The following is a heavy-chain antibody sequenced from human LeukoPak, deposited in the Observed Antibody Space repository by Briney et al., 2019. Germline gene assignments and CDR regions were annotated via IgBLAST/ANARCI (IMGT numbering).Heavy chain of an antibody. V-gene: IGHV4-59*01. J-gene: IGHJ5*01. CDR1: GASIRSYF. CDR2: IYYGGGT. CDR3: ARERGDYDSDNWFDS. Sequence: SETLSLTCTVSGASIRSYFWSWIRQPPGKGLEWIGYIYYGGGTNYNPSFESRIIISVDTSKNRISLNLTSVTASDTAIYYCARERGDYDSDNWFDSWGQGTLVTVSS. D-gene: IGHD4-17*01.